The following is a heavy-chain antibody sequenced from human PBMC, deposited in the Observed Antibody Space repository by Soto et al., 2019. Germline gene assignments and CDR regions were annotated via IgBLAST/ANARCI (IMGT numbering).Heavy chain of an antibody. CDR2: MSPNSGNT. D-gene: IGHD6-13*01. Sequence: QVQLVQSGAAVKKPGASVKVSCQASGYTFTSLDINWIRQATGQAFEWMGWMSPNSGNTGYAQKFQGRVTMTRDSSTSTAYLELSSLTSEDTATYYCARGVNAGVDYWGQGSLITVSS. J-gene: IGHJ4*02. V-gene: IGHV1-8*01. CDR3: ARGVNAGVDY. CDR1: GYTFTSLD.